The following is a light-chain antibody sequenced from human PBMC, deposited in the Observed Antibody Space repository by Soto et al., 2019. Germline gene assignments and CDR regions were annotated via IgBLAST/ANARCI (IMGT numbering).Light chain of an antibody. Sequence: DIQMTQSRASLPASVGDRVIITCRASQGISNYLAWYQQKPGKAPKIMIYAASTLQSGVPSRFSGSGYGTDFNLSISSLQTEDVATYYCQRYNSAPWTFGQGTKVDIK. CDR1: QGISNY. V-gene: IGKV1-27*01. CDR2: AAS. J-gene: IGKJ1*01. CDR3: QRYNSAPWT.